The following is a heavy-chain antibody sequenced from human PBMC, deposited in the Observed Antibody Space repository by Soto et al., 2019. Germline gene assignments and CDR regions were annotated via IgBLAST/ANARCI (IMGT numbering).Heavy chain of an antibody. Sequence: EVHLVESGGGLVQPGRSLRLSCAASGFTFDDYAMHWVRQVPGKGLEWVSGISWNSGNIGYADSVKGRFTISRDNAKNSLYLQMNSLGVEDTALYFCAKDTYSSSPYYMDVWGKGTTVTVSS. CDR3: AKDTYSSSPYYMDV. J-gene: IGHJ6*03. V-gene: IGHV3-9*01. D-gene: IGHD6-19*01. CDR2: ISWNSGNI. CDR1: GFTFDDYA.